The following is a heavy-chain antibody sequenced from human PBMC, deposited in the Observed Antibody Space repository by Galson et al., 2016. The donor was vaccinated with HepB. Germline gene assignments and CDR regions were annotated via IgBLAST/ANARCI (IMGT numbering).Heavy chain of an antibody. J-gene: IGHJ4*02. CDR2: ISTNSGNT. Sequence: SVKVSCKASGYIFTSNGVSWVRQAPGQGLEWMGWISTNSGNTNYAQSLQGRVTLTTDTSTGTAYMERRSLRSDDTAVYYCARDFERATSWVTAPGIDYWGQGTLVTVSS. V-gene: IGHV1-18*04. CDR3: ARDFERATSWVTAPGIDY. D-gene: IGHD4-23*01. CDR1: GYIFTSNG.